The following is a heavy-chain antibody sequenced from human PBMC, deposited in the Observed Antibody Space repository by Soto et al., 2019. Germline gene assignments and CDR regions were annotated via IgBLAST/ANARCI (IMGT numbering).Heavy chain of an antibody. CDR1: SVSINSFTNHY. D-gene: IGHD3-10*01. Sequence: QAQLQTSGPGLVKPSETLSLTCTVSSVSINSFTNHYCSWIRQPPGKGLEWVGYISKSGFTRYNPTLSLRATLSVDTSKNQFSLKLSSVTAADTALYFCATQGFGKLHGLVDVWGQGTTVTVSS. CDR2: ISKSGFT. CDR3: ATQGFGKLHGLVDV. V-gene: IGHV4-59*08. J-gene: IGHJ6*02.